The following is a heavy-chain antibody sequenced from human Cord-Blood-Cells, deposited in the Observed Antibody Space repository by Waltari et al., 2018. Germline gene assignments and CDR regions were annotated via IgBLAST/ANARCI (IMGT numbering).Heavy chain of an antibody. CDR1: GFTFSSYA. Sequence: QVQLVESGGGVVQPGRSLRLSCAASGFTFSSYAMHWVRQAPGKGLEWVAVISYDGSNKYYADSVKGRFTISRDNSKNTLYLQMNSLRAEDTAVYYCARDPSRQQLVYYYYYGMDVWGQGTTVTVSS. J-gene: IGHJ6*02. V-gene: IGHV3-30-3*01. CDR3: ARDPSRQQLVYYYYYGMDV. CDR2: ISYDGSNK. D-gene: IGHD6-13*01.